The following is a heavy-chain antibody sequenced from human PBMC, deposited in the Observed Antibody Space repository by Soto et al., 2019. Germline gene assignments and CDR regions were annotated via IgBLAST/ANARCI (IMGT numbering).Heavy chain of an antibody. Sequence: SETLSLTCAVYGGFLSESYWTWIRQPPGKGLEWIGEINHVGGTNYNPSLKSRVTMSVDTSQNQFSLRLISVTAADTAMYFCVRIRYQLPSSVLWLDPWGQGTPVTVYS. CDR2: INHVGGT. J-gene: IGHJ5*02. V-gene: IGHV4-34*01. CDR1: GGFLSESY. D-gene: IGHD3-16*01. CDR3: VRIRYQLPSSVLWLDP.